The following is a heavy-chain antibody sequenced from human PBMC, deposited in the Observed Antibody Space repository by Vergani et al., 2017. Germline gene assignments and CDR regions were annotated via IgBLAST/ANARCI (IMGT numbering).Heavy chain of an antibody. CDR1: GFTFTSSA. CDR2: IVVGSGNP. J-gene: IGHJ5*02. D-gene: IGHD3-10*01. CDR3: AAYPHYYGSGSSYKNQLRFDP. V-gene: IGHV1-58*01. Sequence: HMQLVQSGPEVKKPGTSVKVSCKASGFTFTSSAVQWVRQARGQRLEWIGWIVVGSGNPNYAKKFQESVTSTRDMSTITAYMELRSLRSEDTAVYYCAAYPHYYGSGSSYKNQLRFDPWGQGTLVTVSS.